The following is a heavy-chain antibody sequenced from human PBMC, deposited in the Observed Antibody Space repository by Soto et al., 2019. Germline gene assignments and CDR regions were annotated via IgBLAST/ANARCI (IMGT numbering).Heavy chain of an antibody. V-gene: IGHV1-69*12. CDR3: ARWESSGIYWYYFDY. Sequence: QVQLVQSGAEVNKPGSSVKVSCKASGGTFSSYAISWVRQAPGQGLEWMGGIIPIFGTANYAQKFQGRVTITADESTSTAYMELSSLRSEDTAVYYCARWESSGIYWYYFDYWGQGTLVTFSS. D-gene: IGHD1-26*01. CDR2: IIPIFGTA. CDR1: GGTFSSYA. J-gene: IGHJ4*02.